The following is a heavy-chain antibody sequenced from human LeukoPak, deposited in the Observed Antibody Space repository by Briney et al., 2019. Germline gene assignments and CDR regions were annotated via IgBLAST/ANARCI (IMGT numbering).Heavy chain of an antibody. D-gene: IGHD3-3*01. CDR3: ARLITLEWYRYYMDV. CDR2: IYTSGST. CDR1: GGSISSYY. J-gene: IGHJ6*03. V-gene: IGHV4-4*09. Sequence: SETLSLTCTVSGGSISSYYWSWIRQPPGKGLEWISYIYTSGSTNYNPSLKSRFTISVDTSKNQFSLKLSSVTAAATDVYYCARLITLEWYRYYMDVWGKGTTVTVSS.